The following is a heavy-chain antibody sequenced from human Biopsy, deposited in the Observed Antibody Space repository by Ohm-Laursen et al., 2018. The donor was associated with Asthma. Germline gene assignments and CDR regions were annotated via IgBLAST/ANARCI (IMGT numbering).Heavy chain of an antibody. Sequence: GTLSLTCTVSGGSIGTSTYYWGWIRQPPGKGLEWIASIYYSGNTYYNPSLKSRVTISVDTSKNQFSLKLSSVTPADTAVYYCARFTASITIFGVVNNWFDPWGQGTLVTVSS. CDR1: GGSIGTSTYY. V-gene: IGHV4-39*01. J-gene: IGHJ5*02. D-gene: IGHD3-3*01. CDR2: IYYSGNT. CDR3: ARFTASITIFGVVNNWFDP.